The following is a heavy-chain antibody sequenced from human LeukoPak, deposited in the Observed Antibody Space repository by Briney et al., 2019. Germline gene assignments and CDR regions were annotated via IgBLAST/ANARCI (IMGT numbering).Heavy chain of an antibody. Sequence: PGGSLRLSCAASGFTFSSYSMNWVRQAPGKGLEWVSYISTSSSTIYYADSVKGRFTISRDNAKNSLYLQTNSLRDEDTAVYYCARDYRSSSGWTVDYWGQGTLVTVSS. CDR3: ARDYRSSSGWTVDY. J-gene: IGHJ4*02. V-gene: IGHV3-48*02. D-gene: IGHD6-19*01. CDR1: GFTFSSYS. CDR2: ISTSSSTI.